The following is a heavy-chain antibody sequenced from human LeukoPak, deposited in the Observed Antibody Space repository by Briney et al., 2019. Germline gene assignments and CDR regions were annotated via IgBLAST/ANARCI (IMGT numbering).Heavy chain of an antibody. CDR3: AKDERNWNYNLASQTYD. J-gene: IGHJ4*02. D-gene: IGHD1-7*01. CDR2: ISGSGVST. Sequence: GGSLRLSCVASGFAFSDDSMSWVRQAPGKGLEWVSAISGSGVSTYYADSVKGRFTVSRDNSKNTLYLQMSSLRAEDTAVYYCAKDERNWNYNLASQTYDWGQGTLVTVSS. V-gene: IGHV3-23*01. CDR1: GFAFSDDS.